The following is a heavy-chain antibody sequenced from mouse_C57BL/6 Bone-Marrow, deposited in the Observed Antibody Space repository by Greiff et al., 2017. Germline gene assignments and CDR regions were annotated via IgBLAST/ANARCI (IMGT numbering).Heavy chain of an antibody. CDR1: GYAFSSSW. J-gene: IGHJ3*01. CDR2: IYPGDGDT. V-gene: IGHV1-82*01. CDR3: ARGGAWCAY. Sequence: VQRVESGPELVKPGASVKISCKASGYAFSSSWMNWVKQRPGKGLEWIGRIYPGDGDTNYNGKFKGKATLTADKSSSTAYMQLSSLTSEDSAVYCCARGGAWCAYWGQGALVTVSA.